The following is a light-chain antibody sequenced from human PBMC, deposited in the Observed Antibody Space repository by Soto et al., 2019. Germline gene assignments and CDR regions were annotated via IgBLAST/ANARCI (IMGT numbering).Light chain of an antibody. CDR3: QQYGSSPYT. Sequence: EIVLTQSPGTLSLSPGERATLSCRASQSVSSSYLAWYQQKHGQAPRPLIYGASSRATGIPDRFSGSGSGTDFTLTIRRLEPEDFAVYYCQQYGSSPYTFGQGTKLEIK. CDR2: GAS. J-gene: IGKJ2*01. V-gene: IGKV3-20*01. CDR1: QSVSSSY.